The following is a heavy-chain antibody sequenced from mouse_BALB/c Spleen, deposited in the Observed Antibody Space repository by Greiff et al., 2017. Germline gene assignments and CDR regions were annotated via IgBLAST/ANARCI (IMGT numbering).Heavy chain of an antibody. V-gene: IGHV1-82*01. CDR1: GYAFSSSW. CDR2: IYPGDGDT. D-gene: IGHD2-4*01. CDR3: LYYDYDGGFAY. J-gene: IGHJ3*01. Sequence: QVRLQQSGPELVKPGASVKISCKASGYAFSSSWMNWVKQRPGQGLEWIGRIYPGDGDTNYNGKFKGKATLTADKSSSTAYMQLSSLTSVDSAVYFCLYYDYDGGFAYWGQGTLVTVSA.